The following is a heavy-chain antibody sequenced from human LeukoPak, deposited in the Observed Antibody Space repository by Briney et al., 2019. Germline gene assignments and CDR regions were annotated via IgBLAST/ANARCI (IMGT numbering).Heavy chain of an antibody. CDR1: GFTVSRNY. V-gene: IGHV3-66*01. D-gene: IGHD6-13*01. J-gene: IGHJ4*02. Sequence: GGSLRLSCAASGFTVSRNYMSWVRQAPGKGLEWVSVIYSGGSTYADSVKGRFTISRDNSKNTLYLQMNSLRAEDTAVYYCAREYSSSWFIFDYWGQGTLVTVSS. CDR3: AREYSSSWFIFDY. CDR2: IYSGGST.